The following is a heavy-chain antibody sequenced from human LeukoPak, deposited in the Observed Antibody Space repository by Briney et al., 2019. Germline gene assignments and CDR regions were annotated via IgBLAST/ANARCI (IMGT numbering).Heavy chain of an antibody. V-gene: IGHV4-59*08. D-gene: IGHD5-18*01. Sequence: SETLSLTCTVSGGSISSYYWSWIRQPPGKGLEWIGYIYYSGSTNYNPSLKSRVTISVDTSKNQFSLKLSSVTAADTAVYYCARQMGLVYSYGYPYFDYWGQGTLVTVSS. CDR3: ARQMGLVYSYGYPYFDY. CDR1: GGSISSYY. J-gene: IGHJ4*02. CDR2: IYYSGST.